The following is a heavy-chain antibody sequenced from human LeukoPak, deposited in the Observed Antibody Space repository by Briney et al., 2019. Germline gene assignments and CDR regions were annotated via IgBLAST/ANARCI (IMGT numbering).Heavy chain of an antibody. CDR3: ARDFGNDILTGYYPALLDY. CDR1: GFTFSSYE. D-gene: IGHD3-9*01. J-gene: IGHJ4*02. Sequence: PGGSLRLSCAASGFTFSSYEMNWVRQAPGKGLEWVSYISSSGSTIYYADSVKGRFTISRDNAKNSLYLQMNSLRAEDTAVYYCARDFGNDILTGYYPALLDYWGQGTLVTVSS. V-gene: IGHV3-48*03. CDR2: ISSSGSTI.